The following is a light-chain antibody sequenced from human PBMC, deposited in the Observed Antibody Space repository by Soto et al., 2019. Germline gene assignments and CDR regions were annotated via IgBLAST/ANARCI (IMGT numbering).Light chain of an antibody. Sequence: EIVMTQSPATLSVSPGERATLSCRASQSVSSTLAWYQQKPGQAPRLLLYGASTRATGIPARFSGSVSGTEFTLTISSLQSEDFAVYYCQQYNNWPRTFGQGTKVEIK. J-gene: IGKJ1*01. CDR1: QSVSST. CDR2: GAS. V-gene: IGKV3-15*01. CDR3: QQYNNWPRT.